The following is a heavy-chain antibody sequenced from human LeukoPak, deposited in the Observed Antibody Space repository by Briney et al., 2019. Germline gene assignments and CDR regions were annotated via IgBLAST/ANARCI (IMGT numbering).Heavy chain of an antibody. CDR2: ISSISSFI. J-gene: IGHJ5*02. CDR1: GFASRSFS. Sequence: GGSLRLSCTASGFASRSFSMHWVRQAPGKGLEWVSSISSISSFIYYADSLEGRFTISRDNAQNSLYLQMNSLRAEDTAVYYCARDSEGLYGDFDTVNWFDPWGQGTLVTVSS. D-gene: IGHD4-17*01. CDR3: ARDSEGLYGDFDTVNWFDP. V-gene: IGHV3-21*01.